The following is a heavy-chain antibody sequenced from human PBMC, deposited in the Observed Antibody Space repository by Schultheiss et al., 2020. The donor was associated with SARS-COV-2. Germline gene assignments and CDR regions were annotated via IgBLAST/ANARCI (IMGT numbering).Heavy chain of an antibody. CDR1: GFTFSSYS. V-gene: IGHV3-48*01. J-gene: IGHJ4*02. CDR2: ISSSSSTI. D-gene: IGHD6-19*01. Sequence: GGSLRLSCAASGFTFSSYSMNWVRQAPGKGLEWVSYISSSSSTIYYADSVKGRFTISRDNAKNTLYLQMNSLRAEDTAVYYCAKDGSGWSIGYWGQGTLVTVSS. CDR3: AKDGSGWSIGY.